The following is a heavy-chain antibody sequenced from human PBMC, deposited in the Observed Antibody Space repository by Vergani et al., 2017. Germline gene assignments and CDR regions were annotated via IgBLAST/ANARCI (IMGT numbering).Heavy chain of an antibody. CDR3: AKVGRSELAGTFGAFYI. CDR1: GFTFIMHA. CDR2: LSASDRRT. J-gene: IGHJ3*02. V-gene: IGHV3-23*01. D-gene: IGHD6-19*01. Sequence: EVQLLESGGDLVQPGGSLRLSCAASGFTFIMHAMSWVRQAPGKGLEWVSTLSASDRRTHYADSVKGRFTISRDNSKNTLFLHMNSLRPEDTAVYYCAKVGRSELAGTFGAFYIWGQGTMVTVSS.